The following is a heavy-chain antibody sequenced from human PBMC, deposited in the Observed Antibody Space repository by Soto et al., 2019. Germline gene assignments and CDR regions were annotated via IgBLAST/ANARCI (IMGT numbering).Heavy chain of an antibody. CDR3: ARERSGSSDY. D-gene: IGHD1-26*01. CDR1: GGSISSGDYY. V-gene: IGHV4-30-4*02. J-gene: IGHJ4*02. Sequence: PSETLSLTCTVSGGSISSGDYYWSWIRQPPGKGLEWIGYIYYSGSTYYNPSLKSRVTISVDTSKNQFSLKLSSLRSEDTAVYYCARERSGSSDYWGQGTLVTSPQ. CDR2: IYYSGST.